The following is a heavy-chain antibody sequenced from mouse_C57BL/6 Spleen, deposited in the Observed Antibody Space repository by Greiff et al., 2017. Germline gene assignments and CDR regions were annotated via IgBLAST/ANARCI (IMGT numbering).Heavy chain of an antibody. CDR1: GYTFTSYW. CDR3: ASARYGNPLAY. Sequence: VQLQQSGAELVKPGASVKMSCKASGYTFTSYWITWVKQRPGQGLEWIGDIYPGSGSNNYNDKFKSKATLTVDPSSSTAYLQLSSLTSEDSAVYSCASARYGNPLAYWGQGTLVTVSA. CDR2: IYPGSGSN. J-gene: IGHJ3*01. V-gene: IGHV1-55*01. D-gene: IGHD2-1*01.